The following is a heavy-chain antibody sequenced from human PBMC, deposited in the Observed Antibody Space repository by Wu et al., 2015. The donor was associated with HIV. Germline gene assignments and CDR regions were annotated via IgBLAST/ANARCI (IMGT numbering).Heavy chain of an antibody. CDR2: INPSGGST. CDR3: ARDATPITTEFDF. J-gene: IGHJ4*02. V-gene: IGHV1-2*02. CDR1: GYTFTNYY. Sequence: QVHLVQFGGEVKKPGSSVKVSCGTSGYTFTNYYIHWVRQAPGRGLEWMAWINPSGGSTIYAEAFEGRITVTTDTSKKTVYMELESLTSRDTAMYFCARDATPITTEFDFWGQGTLITVSS. D-gene: IGHD4-11*01.